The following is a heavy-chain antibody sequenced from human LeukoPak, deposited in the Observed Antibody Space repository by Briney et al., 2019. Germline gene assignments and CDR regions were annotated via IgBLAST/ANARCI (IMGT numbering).Heavy chain of an antibody. CDR1: GFTFSTYE. J-gene: IGHJ4*02. CDR3: ARLTWLDFDY. Sequence: AGSLRLSCAASGFTFSTYEMNWVRQAPGKGLEWVSYISTRATTIYYADSVKGRFTISRDNAKNSLYLQMNSLRAEDTAVYYCARLTWLDFDYWGQGTLVTVSS. V-gene: IGHV3-48*03. CDR2: ISTRATTI. D-gene: IGHD6-19*01.